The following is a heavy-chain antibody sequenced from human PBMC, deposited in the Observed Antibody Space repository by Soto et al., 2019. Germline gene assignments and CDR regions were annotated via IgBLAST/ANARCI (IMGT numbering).Heavy chain of an antibody. V-gene: IGHV3-72*01. D-gene: IGHD3-10*01. CDR3: AIGRFPSWYLEP. CDR1: GFTFCDHY. Sequence: SLRRSCGASGFTFCDHYMDWVRQAPGKGLEWVGCTRNKANSYTTESAATVKGRFTVSRDDSNSTLYLQMTSLKTEDTAVYYCAIGRFPSWYLEPWGLGTLSTLSS. J-gene: IGHJ2*01. CDR2: TRNKANSYTT.